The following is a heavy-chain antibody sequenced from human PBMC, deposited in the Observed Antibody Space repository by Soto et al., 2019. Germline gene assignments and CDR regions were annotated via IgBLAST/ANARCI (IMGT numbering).Heavy chain of an antibody. J-gene: IGHJ4*02. CDR3: ATSFGSGYRAFDY. D-gene: IGHD3-10*01. V-gene: IGHV1-69*02. Sequence: QVQLVQSGAEVKKPGSSLRVSCKASGDTFNFYTINWVRQAPGLGLEWLGRIIPYLSVSNYAQKFQGRVTITADKSTNTAYMEVRGLRSEATAMYFCATSFGSGYRAFDYWGQGALVTVSS. CDR1: GDTFNFYT. CDR2: IIPYLSVS.